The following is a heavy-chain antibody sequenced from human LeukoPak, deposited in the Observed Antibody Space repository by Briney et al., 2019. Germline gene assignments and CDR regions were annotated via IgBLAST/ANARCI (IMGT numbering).Heavy chain of an antibody. V-gene: IGHV3-30-3*01. CDR3: ARDGRGYTHGYFPYY. CDR2: ISFDGNSE. J-gene: IGHJ4*02. Sequence: PGGSLRLSCAASGFTLSTYAIHWVRQAPGKGLEWVAVISFDGNSEYYADSVKGRSTISRDNSRNMVYLQMHSLRPEDTAIYYCARDGRGYTHGYFPYYWGQGTLVTVSS. CDR1: GFTLSTYA. D-gene: IGHD5-18*01.